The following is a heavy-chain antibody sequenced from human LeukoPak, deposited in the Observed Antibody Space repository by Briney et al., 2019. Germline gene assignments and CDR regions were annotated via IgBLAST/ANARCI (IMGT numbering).Heavy chain of an antibody. D-gene: IGHD6-6*01. CDR2: IIPILGIA. Sequence: SVKVSCKASGGTFSSYAISWVRQAPGQGLEWMGRIIPILGIANYAQKFQGRVTITADKSTSTAYMELSSLRSDDTAVYYCARDISEYSGVNQYWGQGTLVTVSS. CDR1: GGTFSSYA. V-gene: IGHV1-69*04. CDR3: ARDISEYSGVNQY. J-gene: IGHJ4*02.